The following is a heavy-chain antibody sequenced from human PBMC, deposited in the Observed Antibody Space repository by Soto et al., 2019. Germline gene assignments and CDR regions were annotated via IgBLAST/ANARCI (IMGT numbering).Heavy chain of an antibody. J-gene: IGHJ4*02. Sequence: EVQLLESGGGLVQPGGSLRLSCTASGFTFSDHAMTWVRQAPGKGLEWLSGISGGGSGAYYADSVKGRFTVSRANSNKPLFLQMDNVRVEKAVAYYGAIDLWWYTHWGQGTLVTVSS. CDR2: ISGGGSGA. D-gene: IGHD2-15*01. CDR1: GFTFSDHA. V-gene: IGHV3-23*01. CDR3: AIDLWWYTH.